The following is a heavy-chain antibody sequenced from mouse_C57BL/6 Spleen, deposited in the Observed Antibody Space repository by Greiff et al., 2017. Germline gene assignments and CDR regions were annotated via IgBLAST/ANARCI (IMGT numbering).Heavy chain of an antibody. J-gene: IGHJ3*01. V-gene: IGHV5-17*01. D-gene: IGHD2-4*01. CDR3: AIYYDYDGGFAY. CDR2: ISSGSSTI. CDR1: GFTFSDYG. Sequence: DVQLQESGGGLVKPGGSLKLSCAASGFTFSDYGMHWVRQAPEKGLEWVAYISSGSSTIYYADTVKGRFTISRDNAKNTLFLQMTSLRSEDTAMYYWAIYYDYDGGFAYWGQGTLVTVSA.